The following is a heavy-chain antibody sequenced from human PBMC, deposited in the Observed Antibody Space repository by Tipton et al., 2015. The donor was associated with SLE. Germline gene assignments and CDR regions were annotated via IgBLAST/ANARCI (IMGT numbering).Heavy chain of an antibody. J-gene: IGHJ5*02. Sequence: QLVQSGAEVKKPGASVKVSCKASGYTFTSYGISWVRQAPGQGLEWMGWIRAYNGNTNYAQKLQGRVTMTTGTSTSTAYMELRSLRSDDTAVYYCARVYGEATKGNWFDAWGQGTLFTVSS. CDR1: GYTFTSYG. V-gene: IGHV1-18*01. CDR3: ARVYGEATKGNWFDA. CDR2: IRAYNGNT. D-gene: IGHD1-26*01.